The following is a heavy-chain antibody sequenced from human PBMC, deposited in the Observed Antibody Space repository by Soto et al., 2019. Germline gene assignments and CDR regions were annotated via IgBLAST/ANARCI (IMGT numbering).Heavy chain of an antibody. V-gene: IGHV5-51*01. D-gene: IGHD1-1*01. CDR2: IYPGDSDT. CDR1: GYSFTSYW. CDR3: AILNNCNDASSSSYIDA. Sequence: PGESLKISCKGCGYSFTSYWIGWVRQIPGKGLEWMGIIYPGDSDTRYSPSFQGQVTISADKSISTAYLQWSSLKASVTALYFFAILNNCNDASSSSYIDAWGQHTTLTVSS. J-gene: IGHJ6*03.